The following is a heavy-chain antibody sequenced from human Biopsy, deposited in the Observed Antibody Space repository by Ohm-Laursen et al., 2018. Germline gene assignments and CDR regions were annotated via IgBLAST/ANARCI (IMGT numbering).Heavy chain of an antibody. D-gene: IGHD1-26*01. CDR2: ILSTGST. Sequence: SETLSLTCTVSGDSISSYYWSWIRQPPGKRLEWIGYILSTGSTDYNPSLQSRVSISLDLSTDQFSLKVDSVTAADTAVYYCARVVGAATGFDSWGRGTPVIVSS. J-gene: IGHJ4*02. CDR3: ARVVGAATGFDS. CDR1: GDSISSYY. V-gene: IGHV4-59*01.